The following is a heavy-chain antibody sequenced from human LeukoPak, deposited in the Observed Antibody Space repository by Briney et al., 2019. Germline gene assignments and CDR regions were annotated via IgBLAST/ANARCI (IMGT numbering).Heavy chain of an antibody. Sequence: PGGSLRLSCAASGFTFSDYYMSWIRQAPGKGLEWVSYISSSGSTIYYADSVKGRFTISRDNAKNSLYLQMNSLRAEDTAVYYCARDRSEWLRPYYYMDVWGKGTTVTISS. CDR3: ARDRSEWLRPYYYMDV. CDR1: GFTFSDYY. D-gene: IGHD5-12*01. J-gene: IGHJ6*03. CDR2: ISSSGSTI. V-gene: IGHV3-11*04.